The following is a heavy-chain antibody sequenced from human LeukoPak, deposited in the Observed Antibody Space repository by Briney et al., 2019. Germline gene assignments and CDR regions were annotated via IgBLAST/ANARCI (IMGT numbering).Heavy chain of an antibody. Sequence: PSESLSLTCTVSGGSISSYYWSWIRQPPGKGLEWIGYIYYSGSTNYNPSLKSRVTISVDTSKNQFSLKLSSVTAADTAVYYCARGDAFGEFDYWGQGTLVTVSS. CDR3: ARGDAFGEFDY. V-gene: IGHV4-59*01. CDR2: IYYSGST. CDR1: GGSISSYY. J-gene: IGHJ4*02. D-gene: IGHD3-10*01.